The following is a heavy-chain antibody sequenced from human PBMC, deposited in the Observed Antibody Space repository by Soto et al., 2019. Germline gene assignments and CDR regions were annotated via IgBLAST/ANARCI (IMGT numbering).Heavy chain of an antibody. J-gene: IGHJ4*02. CDR3: VRYVDDYGGPPGY. D-gene: IGHD4-17*01. Sequence: SETLSLTCAVSGGSISSGGYSWSWILHPPGKGLEWIGYIYHSGSTYYNPSLKSRVTISVDRSKNQLSLKLSSVTAADTAVYYFVRYVDDYGGPPGYWGQGTLVTVSA. CDR1: GGSISSGGYS. CDR2: IYHSGST. V-gene: IGHV4-30-2*01.